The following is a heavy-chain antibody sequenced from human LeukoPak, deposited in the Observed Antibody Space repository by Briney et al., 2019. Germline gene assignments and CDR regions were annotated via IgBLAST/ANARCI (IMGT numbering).Heavy chain of an antibody. D-gene: IGHD4-17*01. CDR2: INTYGTST. CDR1: GFTFSSYW. CDR3: ARGSTTVTTKDWFDP. V-gene: IGHV3-74*03. J-gene: IGHJ5*02. Sequence: PGGSLRLSCAASGFTFSSYWMHWVRQVPGKGLVWVARINTYGTSTTYGDSVEGRFTTSRDNAKNTLYLEMNSLRDDDTAVYYCARGSTTVTTKDWFDPWGQGTQVTVSS.